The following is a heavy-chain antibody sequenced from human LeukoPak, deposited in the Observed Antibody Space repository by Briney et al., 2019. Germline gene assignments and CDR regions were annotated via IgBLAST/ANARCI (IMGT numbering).Heavy chain of an antibody. CDR2: ISGSGGST. CDR3: AKEAMITFGGVIVPPDYDY. Sequence: SGGSLRLSCAASGFTFSSYAMSWVRQAPGKGLEWVSAISGSGGSTYYADSVKGRFTISRDNSKNTLYLQMNSLRAEDTAVYYCAKEAMITFGGVIVPPDYDYWGQGTLVTVSS. V-gene: IGHV3-23*01. J-gene: IGHJ4*02. D-gene: IGHD3-16*02. CDR1: GFTFSSYA.